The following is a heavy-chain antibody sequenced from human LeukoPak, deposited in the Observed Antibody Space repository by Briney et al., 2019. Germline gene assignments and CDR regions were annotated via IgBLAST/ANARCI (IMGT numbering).Heavy chain of an antibody. Sequence: SETLSLTCAVYGGSFSGYYWSWIRQPPGKGLEWIGEINHSGSTNYNPSLKSRVTISVDTSKNQFSQKLSSVTAADTAVYYCARVYFGVVIWRYYNWFDPWGQGTLVTVSS. J-gene: IGHJ5*02. CDR1: GGSFSGYY. V-gene: IGHV4-34*01. CDR3: ARVYFGVVIWRYYNWFDP. D-gene: IGHD3-3*01. CDR2: INHSGST.